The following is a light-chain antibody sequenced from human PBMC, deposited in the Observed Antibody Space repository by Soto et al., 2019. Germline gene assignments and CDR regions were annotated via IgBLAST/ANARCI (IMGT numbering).Light chain of an antibody. J-gene: IGKJ5*01. Sequence: DIQMTQSPSSLSASVGDRVTITCRASQTISNYLNWYQKKPGKAPKLLIYAASTLQRGVPSRFSGSGSGTDFTLTNGSLQPEDSATYYCQQSYSPPPITFGQGTRLEIK. CDR3: QQSYSPPPIT. V-gene: IGKV1-39*01. CDR2: AAS. CDR1: QTISNY.